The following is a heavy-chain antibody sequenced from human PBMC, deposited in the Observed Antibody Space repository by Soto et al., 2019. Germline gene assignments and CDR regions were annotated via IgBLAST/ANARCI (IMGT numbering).Heavy chain of an antibody. CDR3: ARGVAAAGTVFDP. CDR1: GGPISSYY. J-gene: IGHJ5*02. Sequence: SETLSLTCTVSGGPISSYYWSWIRQPPGKGLEWIGYIYYSGSTNYNPSLKSRVTISVDTSKNQFSLKLSSVTAADTAVYYCARGVAAAGTVFDPWGQGTLVTVSS. V-gene: IGHV4-59*01. CDR2: IYYSGST. D-gene: IGHD6-13*01.